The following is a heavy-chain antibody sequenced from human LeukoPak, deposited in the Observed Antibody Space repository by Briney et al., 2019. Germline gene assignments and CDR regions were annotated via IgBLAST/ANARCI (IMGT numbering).Heavy chain of an antibody. J-gene: IGHJ4*02. Sequence: SETLSLTCTVSGGSISSYYWSWIRQPPGKGLEWIGFIYSSGSTNYNPSLKSRVTISIDTSKKQFSLKLSSVTAADTAVYYCARVVTIFGAFDYWGQGTLVTVSS. CDR3: ARVVTIFGAFDY. CDR2: IYSSGST. D-gene: IGHD3-3*01. CDR1: GGSISSYY. V-gene: IGHV4-59*08.